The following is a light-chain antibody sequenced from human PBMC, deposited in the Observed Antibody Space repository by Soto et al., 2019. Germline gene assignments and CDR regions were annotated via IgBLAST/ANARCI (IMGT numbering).Light chain of an antibody. V-gene: IGLV2-14*03. CDR2: NVN. CDR3: SSYASGLTLVI. CDR1: SRDIGGYDV. J-gene: IGLJ2*01. Sequence: QSALTQPASVSGAPGQSITISCTGTSRDIGGYDVVPWYQQHPGEAPKLMIHNVNRRPSGVPDRFSGSKSGNSASLTISGLQAEDEADYYCSSYASGLTLVIFGGGTQLTVL.